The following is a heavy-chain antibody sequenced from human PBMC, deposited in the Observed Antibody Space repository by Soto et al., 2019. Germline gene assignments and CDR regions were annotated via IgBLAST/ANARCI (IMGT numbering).Heavy chain of an antibody. D-gene: IGHD1-26*01. J-gene: IGHJ4*02. Sequence: QVQLVQSGAEVKKPGSSVKVSCKASGGTFSSYAISWVLQAPGQGLEWMGGIIPIFGTANYAPKSQARVTITADESTSTAYIELSSLRSEDTAVYYCARDPDGGGRSFDYWGQGTLVTVSS. CDR1: GGTFSSYA. CDR2: IIPIFGTA. V-gene: IGHV1-69*12. CDR3: ARDPDGGGRSFDY.